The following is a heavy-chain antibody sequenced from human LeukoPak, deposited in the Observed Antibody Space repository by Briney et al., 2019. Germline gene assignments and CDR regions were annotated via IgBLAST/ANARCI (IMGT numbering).Heavy chain of an antibody. J-gene: IGHJ4*02. V-gene: IGHV3-30*03. CDR1: GFSFSNFG. Sequence: TGGSLRLSCAASGFSFSNFGMHWVRQAPGKGLEWVAVISYDGSNKYFADSVKGRFTISRDNSKNTLYLQMNSLRAEDTVVYYCATQDGYDNSGHYGYWGQGTLVTVSS. CDR3: ATQDGYDNSGHYGY. D-gene: IGHD3-22*01. CDR2: ISYDGSNK.